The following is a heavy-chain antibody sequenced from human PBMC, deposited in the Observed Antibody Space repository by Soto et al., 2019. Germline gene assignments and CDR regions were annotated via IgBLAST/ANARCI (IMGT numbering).Heavy chain of an antibody. CDR3: VAGYSYGHWYFDL. V-gene: IGHV1-18*04. CDR2: ISAYNGNT. Sequence: GASVKVSCKASGYTFTGYYMHWVRQAPGQGLEWMGWISAYNGNTNYAQKLQGRVTMTEDTSTDTAYMELSSLRSEDTAVYYCVAGYSYGHWYFDLWGRGTLVTVSS. CDR1: GYTFTGYY. J-gene: IGHJ2*01. D-gene: IGHD5-18*01.